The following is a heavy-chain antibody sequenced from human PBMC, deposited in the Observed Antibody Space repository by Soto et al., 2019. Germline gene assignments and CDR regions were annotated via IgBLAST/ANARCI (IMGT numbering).Heavy chain of an antibody. CDR3: ASNRLDYYGSGSYYDAFDI. V-gene: IGHV5-51*01. Sequence: GESLKISCKGSGYSFTSYWIGWVRQMSGKGLEWMGIIYPGDSDTRYSPSFQGQVTISANKSISTAYLQWSSLKASDTAMYYCASNRLDYYGSGSYYDAFDIWGQGTMVTVSS. CDR2: IYPGDSDT. D-gene: IGHD3-10*01. CDR1: GYSFTSYW. J-gene: IGHJ3*02.